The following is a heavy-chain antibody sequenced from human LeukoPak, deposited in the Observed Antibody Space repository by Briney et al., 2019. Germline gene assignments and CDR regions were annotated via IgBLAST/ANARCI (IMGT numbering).Heavy chain of an antibody. D-gene: IGHD2-15*01. J-gene: IGHJ4*02. Sequence: SETLSLTCTVSGGSISSGGYYWSWVRQHPGTGLEWLGYIYYSGSTYYNPSLKSRVTISVDTSKNQFSLKLSSVTAADTAVYYCARGVGYCSGGSCYSGGNFDYWGQGTLVTVSS. V-gene: IGHV4-31*03. CDR3: ARGVGYCSGGSCYSGGNFDY. CDR1: GGSISSGGYY. CDR2: IYYSGST.